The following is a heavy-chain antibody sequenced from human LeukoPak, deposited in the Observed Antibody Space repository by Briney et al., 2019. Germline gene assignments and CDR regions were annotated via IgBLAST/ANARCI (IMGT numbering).Heavy chain of an antibody. D-gene: IGHD3-22*01. CDR2: IKSKTDGGTT. CDR1: GFTFSNAW. Sequence: GGSLRLSCAASGFTFSNAWMSWVRQAAGKGLEWVGRIKSKTDGGTTDYAAPVKGRFTLSRDDSKNTLYLQMNSLKPKQPAVNYCTTQTYCYESSGYPSDSWAKGTRFTVSS. CDR3: TTQTYCYESSGYPSDS. V-gene: IGHV3-15*01. J-gene: IGHJ4*02.